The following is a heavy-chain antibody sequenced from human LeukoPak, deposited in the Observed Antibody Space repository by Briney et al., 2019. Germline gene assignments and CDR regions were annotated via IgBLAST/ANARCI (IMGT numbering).Heavy chain of an antibody. CDR2: IKQDGSEK. CDR3: ASRVPGAMRSALDC. V-gene: IGHV3-7*01. Sequence: GGSLRLSCAASGFTFSSYWLTWVRQAPGKGLERVANIKQDGSEKNYVDSVKGRFTISRDNTKNTLYLQMNSLRAEDTAVYYCASRVPGAMRSALDCWGQGTLVTVSS. D-gene: IGHD2-2*01. CDR1: GFTFSSYW. J-gene: IGHJ4*02.